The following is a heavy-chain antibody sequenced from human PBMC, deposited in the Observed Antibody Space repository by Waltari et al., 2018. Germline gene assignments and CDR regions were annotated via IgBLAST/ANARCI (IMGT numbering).Heavy chain of an antibody. J-gene: IGHJ5*02. D-gene: IGHD3-9*01. Sequence: QVQLQQWGAGLLKPSETLSLTCAVYGGSFSGYYWSWIRQPPGKGLEWIGEINHSGSTNYNPSLKSRVTISVDTSKNQFSLKLSSVTTADTAVYYCARRALTGYYNRWFDPWGQGTLVTVSS. CDR1: GGSFSGYY. CDR3: ARRALTGYYNRWFDP. V-gene: IGHV4-34*01. CDR2: INHSGST.